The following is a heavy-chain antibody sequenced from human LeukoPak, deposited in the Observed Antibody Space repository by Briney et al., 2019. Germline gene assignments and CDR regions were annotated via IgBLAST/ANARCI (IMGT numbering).Heavy chain of an antibody. J-gene: IGHJ6*03. Sequence: SETLSLTCTVSGGSISSSSYYWGWIRQPPGKGLEWIGSIYYSGSTYYNPSLKSRVAISVDTSKNQFSLKLSSVTAADAAVYYCARESKRDYYMDVWGKGTTVTVSS. V-gene: IGHV4-39*07. CDR2: IYYSGST. D-gene: IGHD1-1*01. CDR3: ARESKRDYYMDV. CDR1: GGSISSSSYY.